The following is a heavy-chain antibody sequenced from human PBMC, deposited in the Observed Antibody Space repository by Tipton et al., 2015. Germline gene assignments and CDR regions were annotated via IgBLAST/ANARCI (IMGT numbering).Heavy chain of an antibody. CDR2: IIPIFGSA. CDR1: GYIFIGYH. V-gene: IGHV1-69*13. CDR3: ARGSVPWSGHFWNYYYGMDV. Sequence: QSGPEVKKPGASVKVSCKASGYIFIGYHIHWVRQAPGQGLEWMGGIIPIFGSANYAQKFQGRVTITADESTSKAYMELSSLRSEDTAVYYCARGSVPWSGHFWNYYYGMDVWGQGTTVTVSS. D-gene: IGHD3-3*01. J-gene: IGHJ6*02.